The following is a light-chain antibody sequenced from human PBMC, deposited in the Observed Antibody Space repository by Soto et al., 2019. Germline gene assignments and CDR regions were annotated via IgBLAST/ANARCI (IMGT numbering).Light chain of an antibody. Sequence: EFVLTQSPGTLSLSPGERATLSCRASQSVHFNYLAWYQQKPGQAPRLLIYGASSRATGIPDRFSGSGSGTDFTLTISSLEPEDFAVYYCQQYGGSSTFGQGTKVDIK. CDR1: QSVHFNY. V-gene: IGKV3-20*01. CDR3: QQYGGSST. CDR2: GAS. J-gene: IGKJ1*01.